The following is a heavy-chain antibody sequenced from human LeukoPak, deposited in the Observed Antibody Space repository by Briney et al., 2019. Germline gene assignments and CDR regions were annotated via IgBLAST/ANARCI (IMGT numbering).Heavy chain of an antibody. Sequence: ASVKVSCKASGYTFTGYYMHWVRQAPGQGLEWMGWINPISGGTNYAQKFQGRVTMTRDTSISTAYMELSSLRSDDTAVYYCASPMYLQHWGQGTLVTVSS. CDR1: GYTFTGYY. CDR2: INPISGGT. CDR3: ASPMYLQH. J-gene: IGHJ1*01. V-gene: IGHV1-2*02.